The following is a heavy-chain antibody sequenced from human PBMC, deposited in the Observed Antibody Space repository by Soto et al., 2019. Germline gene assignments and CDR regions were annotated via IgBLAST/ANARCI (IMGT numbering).Heavy chain of an antibody. Sequence: SVEVSCQASVDTFSRYSLLWLRQAPGQGLEWMGGIIPIFGTANYAQKFQGRVTITADKSTSTAYMELSSLRSEDTAVYYCASSSSSWLNWFDPWGQGTLVTVAS. J-gene: IGHJ5*02. CDR3: ASSSSSWLNWFDP. CDR2: IIPIFGTA. D-gene: IGHD6-13*01. CDR1: VDTFSRYS. V-gene: IGHV1-69*06.